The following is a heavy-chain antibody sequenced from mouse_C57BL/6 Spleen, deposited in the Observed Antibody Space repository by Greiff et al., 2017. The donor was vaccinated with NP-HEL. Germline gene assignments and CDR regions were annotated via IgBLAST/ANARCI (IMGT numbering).Heavy chain of an antibody. Sequence: HLVESGPELVKPGASVKISCKASGYSFTDYNMNWVKQSNGKSLEWIGVINPNYGTTSYNQKFKGKATLTVDQSSSTAYMQLNSLTSEDSAVYYCARRGYGSHYYAMDYWGQGTSVTVSS. CDR2: INPNYGTT. J-gene: IGHJ4*01. CDR3: ARRGYGSHYYAMDY. V-gene: IGHV1-39*01. D-gene: IGHD1-1*01. CDR1: GYSFTDYN.